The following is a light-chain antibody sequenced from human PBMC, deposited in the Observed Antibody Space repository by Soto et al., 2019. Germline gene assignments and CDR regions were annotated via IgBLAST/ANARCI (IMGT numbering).Light chain of an antibody. CDR2: AAS. CDR1: KRVLTSSNNKNF. J-gene: IGKJ4*01. Sequence: DMVMIQSPDSLAVSLGERATINCKSSKRVLTSSNNKNFLAWYQQKPGKAPTLLIYAASTLQSGVPSRFSGSGFGTDFTLTISSLQAEDFASYYCQQLRSYPSTFGGGTKVDIK. V-gene: IGKV4-1*01. CDR3: QQLRSYPST.